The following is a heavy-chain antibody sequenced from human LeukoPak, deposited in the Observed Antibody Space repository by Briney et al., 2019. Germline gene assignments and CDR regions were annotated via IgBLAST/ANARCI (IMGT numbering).Heavy chain of an antibody. V-gene: IGHV3-21*01. CDR3: ARDRIYYDSSGLDY. CDR1: GFTFSSYS. Sequence: GGSLRLSCAASGFTFSSYSMNWVRQAPGKGLEWVSSISSSSSYIYYADSVKGRFTISRDSAKNSLYLQMNSLRAEDTAVYYCARDRIYYDSSGLDYWGQGTLVTVSS. J-gene: IGHJ4*02. D-gene: IGHD3-22*01. CDR2: ISSSSSYI.